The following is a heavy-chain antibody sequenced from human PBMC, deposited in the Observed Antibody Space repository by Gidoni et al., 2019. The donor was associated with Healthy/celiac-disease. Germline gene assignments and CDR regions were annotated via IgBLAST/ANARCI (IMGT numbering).Heavy chain of an antibody. V-gene: IGHV3-30*03. CDR3: ARGLDSSGYYFLLDAFDI. D-gene: IGHD3-22*01. Sequence: QVQLVESGGGVVQPGRSLRLSCAASGFPFSSYGMHWVRQAPGKGLEWVAVISYDGSNKYYADSVKGRFTISRDNSKNTLYLQMNSLRAEDTAVYYCARGLDSSGYYFLLDAFDIWGQGTMVTVSS. CDR2: ISYDGSNK. CDR1: GFPFSSYG. J-gene: IGHJ3*02.